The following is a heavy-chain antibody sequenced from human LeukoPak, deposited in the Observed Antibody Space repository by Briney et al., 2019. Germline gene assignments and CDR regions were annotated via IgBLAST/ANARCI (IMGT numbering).Heavy chain of an antibody. CDR2: ISAYNGNT. J-gene: IGHJ3*02. CDR3: ARGRVGGYCSSTSCYAFDI. V-gene: IGHV1-18*04. Sequence: ASVKVSCKASGYTFTSYGISRVRQAPGQGLEWMGWISAYNGNTNCAQKLQGRVTMTTDTSTSTAYMELRSLRSDDTAVYYCARGRVGGYCSSTSCYAFDIWGQGTMVTVSS. CDR1: GYTFTSYG. D-gene: IGHD2-2*01.